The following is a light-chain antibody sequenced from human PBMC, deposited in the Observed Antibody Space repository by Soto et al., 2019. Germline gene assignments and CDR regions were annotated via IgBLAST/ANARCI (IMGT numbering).Light chain of an antibody. CDR1: SSDVGGYNY. Sequence: QSVLTQPASVSGSPGQSITISCTGTSSDVGGYNYVSWYQQHPGKAPKLMISDVSNRPSGVSNRFSGSKSGNTASPTISGLQAEDEADYYCSSYTSSSTPWVFGTGTKVTVL. J-gene: IGLJ1*01. CDR3: SSYTSSSTPWV. CDR2: DVS. V-gene: IGLV2-14*03.